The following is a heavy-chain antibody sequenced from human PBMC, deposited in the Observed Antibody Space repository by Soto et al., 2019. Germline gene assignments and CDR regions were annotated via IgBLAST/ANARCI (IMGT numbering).Heavy chain of an antibody. Sequence: SETLSLTCTVSGGSISSYYWSWIRQPAGKGLEWIGRIYTSGSTNYNPSLKSRVTMSVDTSKNQFSLKLSSVTAADTAVYYCAREVFPFWSGYYYFDYWGQGTLVTVSS. CDR3: AREVFPFWSGYYYFDY. V-gene: IGHV4-4*07. D-gene: IGHD3-3*01. J-gene: IGHJ4*02. CDR1: GGSISSYY. CDR2: IYTSGST.